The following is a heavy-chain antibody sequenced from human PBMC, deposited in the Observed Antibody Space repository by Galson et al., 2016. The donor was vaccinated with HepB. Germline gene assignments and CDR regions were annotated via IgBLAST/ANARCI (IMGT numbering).Heavy chain of an antibody. CDR1: GFSLSSSGMS. Sequence: PALVKPTQTLTLTCTFSGFSLSSSGMSVSWIRQPPGKALEWLALIDWTDIKYYNISLRTRLTISKATSTNQVVLTMTNVDPADTATYYCTRSMWFVTYYFDYWGRGTLVTVSS. J-gene: IGHJ4*02. CDR3: TRSMWFVTYYFDY. CDR2: IDWTDIK. D-gene: IGHD3-10*01. V-gene: IGHV2-70*01.